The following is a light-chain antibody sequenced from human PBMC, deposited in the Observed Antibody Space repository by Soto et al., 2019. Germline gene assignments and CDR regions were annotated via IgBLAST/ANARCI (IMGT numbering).Light chain of an antibody. CDR2: EVF. V-gene: IGLV2-14*01. CDR3: SSYTTNNAHV. Sequence: QSVLTQPASVSASPGQSISISCTGTSNDVGAFAYVSWYQQHPGEAPKLIIFEVFNRPSGVSTRFSGSKSGSTASLTISGLQVEDEADYFCSSYTTNNAHVFGGGTKLTVL. CDR1: SNDVGAFAY. J-gene: IGLJ2*01.